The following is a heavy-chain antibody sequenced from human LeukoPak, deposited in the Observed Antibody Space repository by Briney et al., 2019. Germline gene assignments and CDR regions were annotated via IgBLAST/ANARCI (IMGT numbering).Heavy chain of an antibody. Sequence: HTGGSLRLSCAASGFTFSDYWMSWVRQDPGKGLAWVANIRQDGGDFNYVDSVKGRFTISRDNARNSLFLQMNNLRVEDTAVYYCARGRITCAFRGQGTLVTVSS. CDR2: IRQDGGDF. J-gene: IGHJ4*02. CDR1: GFTFSDYW. CDR3: ARGRITCAF. V-gene: IGHV3-7*01. D-gene: IGHD3-16*01.